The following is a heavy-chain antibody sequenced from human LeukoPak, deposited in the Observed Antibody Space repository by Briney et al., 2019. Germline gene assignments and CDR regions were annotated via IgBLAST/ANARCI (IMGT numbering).Heavy chain of an antibody. CDR2: ISSSSSTI. CDR3: AKDRSEGSHDAFDI. J-gene: IGHJ3*02. CDR1: GFTFSSYS. V-gene: IGHV3-48*01. Sequence: GGSLRLSCAASGFTFSSYSMNWVRQAPGKGLEWVSYISSSSSTIYYADSVKGRFTISRDNAKNSLYLQMNSLRAEDTALYYCAKDRSEGSHDAFDIWGQGTMVTVSS.